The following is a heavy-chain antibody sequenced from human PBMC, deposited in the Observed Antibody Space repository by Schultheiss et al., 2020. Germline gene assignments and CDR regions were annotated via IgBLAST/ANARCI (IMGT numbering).Heavy chain of an antibody. Sequence: SETLSLTCTVSGGSISSGGYYWSWIRQPPGKGLEWIGISAHSGSTYYNPSLKGRVTISVDTSKNQFSLKVSSVTAADTAVYYCARDAGFGGMDVWGQGTTVTVSS. CDR2: SAHSGST. CDR3: ARDAGFGGMDV. J-gene: IGHJ6*02. V-gene: IGHV4-39*07. CDR1: GGSISSGGYY. D-gene: IGHD3-10*01.